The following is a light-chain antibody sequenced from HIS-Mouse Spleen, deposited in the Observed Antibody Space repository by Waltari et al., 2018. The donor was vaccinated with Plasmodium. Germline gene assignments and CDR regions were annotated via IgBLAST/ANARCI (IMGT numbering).Light chain of an antibody. Sequence: DIQMTQSPSSLSASVGDRVTITCRASQSISSYLNWYQQKPGKAPKLLIYAASRLQSGVPSRFSGGGSGTDFTLTISSLQREDFATYYCQQSYSTWTFGQGTKVEIK. V-gene: IGKV1-39*01. CDR3: QQSYSTWT. CDR1: QSISSY. J-gene: IGKJ1*01. CDR2: AAS.